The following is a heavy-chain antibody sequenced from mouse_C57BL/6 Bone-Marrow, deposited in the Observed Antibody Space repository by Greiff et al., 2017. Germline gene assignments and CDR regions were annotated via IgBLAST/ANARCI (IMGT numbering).Heavy chain of an antibody. J-gene: IGHJ4*01. D-gene: IGHD2-4*01. CDR2: IDPSDSYT. CDR1: GYTFTSYW. Sequence: QVQLQQPGAELVMPGASVKLSCKASGYTFTSYWMHWVKQRPGQGLEWIGGIDPSDSYTDYYPKFSGKATLTVDKSSSTAYMQLSSLTSEDSAVYYCEREGYYDYDLYYSMDYWGQGTSVTVSS. V-gene: IGHV1-69*01. CDR3: EREGYYDYDLYYSMDY.